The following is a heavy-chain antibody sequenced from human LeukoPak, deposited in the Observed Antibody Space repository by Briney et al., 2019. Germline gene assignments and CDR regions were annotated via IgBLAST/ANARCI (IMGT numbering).Heavy chain of an antibody. CDR2: IYYTGST. CDR1: AGSISSSSYF. Sequence: SETLSLTCTVSAGSISSSSYFWGWIRQPPGKGLEWIGSIYYTGSTYYNPSLNSRVTILVDTSKNQCSLKLSSVTAADTAVYYCARGGDYYYDSSGYFWRGRRDFDYWGQGTLVTVSS. V-gene: IGHV4-39*07. J-gene: IGHJ4*02. D-gene: IGHD3-22*01. CDR3: ARGGDYYYDSSGYFWRGRRDFDY.